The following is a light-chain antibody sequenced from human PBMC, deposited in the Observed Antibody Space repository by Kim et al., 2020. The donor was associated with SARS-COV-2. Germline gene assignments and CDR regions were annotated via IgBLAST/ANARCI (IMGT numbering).Light chain of an antibody. CDR1: QSVSSY. Sequence: PGERVPLSGRPSQSVSSYLDWFQQKRGQPPRLLIYEAFNRATGIPAKFSGSGSGTDFTLTISSLEPEDFAVYYCQQRSNWPWTFGQGTKVDIK. CDR3: QQRSNWPWT. V-gene: IGKV3-11*01. CDR2: EAF. J-gene: IGKJ1*01.